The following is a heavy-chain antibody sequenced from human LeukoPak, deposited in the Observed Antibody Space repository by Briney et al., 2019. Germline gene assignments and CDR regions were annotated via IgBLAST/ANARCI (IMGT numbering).Heavy chain of an antibody. J-gene: IGHJ6*02. V-gene: IGHV3-30-3*01. CDR2: ISYDGSNK. CDR1: GFTFSSYA. D-gene: IGHD2-2*01. Sequence: GGSLRLSCAASGFTFSSYAMHWVRQAPGKGLEWVAIISYDGSNKYYAGSAKGRFTISRDNSKNTLYMQMNSLRSEDTAVYYCARDFSCSSTSCYYYYGLDVWGQGTTVTVSS. CDR3: ARDFSCSSTSCYYYYGLDV.